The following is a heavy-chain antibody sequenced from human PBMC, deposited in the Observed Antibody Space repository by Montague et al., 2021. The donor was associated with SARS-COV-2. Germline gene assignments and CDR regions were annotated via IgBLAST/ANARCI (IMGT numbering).Heavy chain of an antibody. J-gene: IGHJ6*02. V-gene: IGHV4-59*01. CDR3: ARTPDSDLLTGTTDYGLGV. Sequence: SETLSLTCTVSGGSISTYYWSWIRQPPGKGLEWIGCMSYSGTAKYNPSLESRVTISIDTSKNQFSLRLTSVTPADTAQYYCARTPDSDLLTGTTDYGLGVWGQGTTVTVSS. CDR1: GGSISTYY. CDR2: MSYSGTA. D-gene: IGHD1-7*01.